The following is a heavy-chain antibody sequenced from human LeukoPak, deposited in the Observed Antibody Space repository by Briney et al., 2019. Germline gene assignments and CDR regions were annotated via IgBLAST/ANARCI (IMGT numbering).Heavy chain of an antibody. CDR2: INQSGST. CDR3: ARLQTYSGYEDFDH. J-gene: IGHJ4*02. Sequence: SETLSLTCAVYGASFSDYYWSWIRQPPGKGLEWIGEINQSGSTTYNPSLRSRVTLSVDTSKNQFSLKLNSVPAADTAVYYCARLQTYSGYEDFDHWGQGTLVTVSS. CDR1: GASFSDYY. V-gene: IGHV4-34*01. D-gene: IGHD5-12*01.